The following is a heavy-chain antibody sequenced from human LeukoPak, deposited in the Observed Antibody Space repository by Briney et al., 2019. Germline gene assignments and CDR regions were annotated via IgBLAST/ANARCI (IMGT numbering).Heavy chain of an antibody. CDR3: ARTYYYDSSGRDYYYYYGMDV. Sequence: PGGSLRLSCAASGFTFSSYSMNWVRQAPGKGLEGVSSISSSRSYIYYADPVKGRFTISRDNAKNSPYLQMNSLRAEDTAVYYCARTYYYDSSGRDYYYYYGMDVWGQGTTVTVSS. CDR2: ISSSRSYI. D-gene: IGHD3-22*01. V-gene: IGHV3-21*01. J-gene: IGHJ6*02. CDR1: GFTFSSYS.